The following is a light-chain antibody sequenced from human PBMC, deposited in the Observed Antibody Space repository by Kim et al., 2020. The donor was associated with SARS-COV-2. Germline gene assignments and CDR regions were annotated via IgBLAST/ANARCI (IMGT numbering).Light chain of an antibody. CDR3: SSYTSSSTPYV. J-gene: IGLJ1*01. CDR1: SSDVGGYNY. Sequence: SITIPSTGTSSDVGGYNYVSWYQQHPGKAPNLMIYDVSNRPSGVSNRFSGSKSGNTASLTISGLQAEDEADYYCSSYTSSSTPYVFGTGTKVTVL. CDR2: DVS. V-gene: IGLV2-14*03.